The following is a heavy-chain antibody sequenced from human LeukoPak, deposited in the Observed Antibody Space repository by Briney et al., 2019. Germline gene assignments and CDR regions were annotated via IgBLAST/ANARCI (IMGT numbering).Heavy chain of an antibody. CDR3: AGGLNGVPAAIRGWFDP. CDR1: GGSFSGYY. J-gene: IGHJ5*02. D-gene: IGHD2-2*02. CDR2: INHSGST. Sequence: SETLSLTCAVYGGSFSGYYWSWIRQPPGKGLEWIGEINHSGSTNYNPSLKSRVTISVDTSKNQFSLKLSSVTAADTAVYYCAGGLNGVPAAIRGWFDPWGQGTLVTVSS. V-gene: IGHV4-34*01.